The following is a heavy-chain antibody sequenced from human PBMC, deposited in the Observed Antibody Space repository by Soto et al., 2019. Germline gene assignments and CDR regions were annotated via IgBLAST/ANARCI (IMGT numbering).Heavy chain of an antibody. CDR2: ISAYNGNT. Sequence: VKVSCKASGYTFTSYGISWVRQAPGQGLEWMGWISAYNGNTNYAQKLQGRVTMTTDTSTSTAYMELNSLRAEDTAVYYCARLLYGSGSYYNCSPTCYYYYMDVWGKGTTVTVSS. CDR1: GYTFTSYG. J-gene: IGHJ6*03. CDR3: ARLLYGSGSYYNCSPTCYYYYMDV. V-gene: IGHV1-18*01. D-gene: IGHD3-10*01.